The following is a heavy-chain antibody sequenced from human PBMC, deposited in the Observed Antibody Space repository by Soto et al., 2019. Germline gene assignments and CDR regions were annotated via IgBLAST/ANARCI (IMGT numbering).Heavy chain of an antibody. V-gene: IGHV4-59*01. CDR3: ARAYGSALFDF. J-gene: IGHJ4*02. CDR2: IYYSGSA. D-gene: IGHD3-10*01. CDR1: GASISSYY. Sequence: SETLSRICTVSGASISSYYWSWLRQPPGKGLEWIGYIYYSGSANYNPSLKSRVTISVDTSKNQFSLKLSSVTAADTAVYYCARAYGSALFDFWGQGTLVTVS.